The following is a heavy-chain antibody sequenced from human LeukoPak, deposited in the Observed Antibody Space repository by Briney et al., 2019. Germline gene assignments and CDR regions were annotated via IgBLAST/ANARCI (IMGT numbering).Heavy chain of an antibody. J-gene: IGHJ4*02. CDR3: ARTFYEQMPHFDY. CDR1: GYTFTSYY. CDR2: INPSDGTT. V-gene: IGHV1-46*01. Sequence: ASVKVSCKASGYTFTSYYIHFVRQAPGQGLEWMGIINPSDGTTTYAQKFQGRVTMTRDMFTSTVYMELSSLSSEDTAVYYCARTFYEQMPHFDYWGQGTLVTVSS. D-gene: IGHD3-16*01.